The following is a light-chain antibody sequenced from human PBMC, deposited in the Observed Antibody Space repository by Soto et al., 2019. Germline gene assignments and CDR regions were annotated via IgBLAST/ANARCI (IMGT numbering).Light chain of an antibody. CDR1: SSDVGGYNY. J-gene: IGLJ1*01. Sequence: QSALTQPASVSGSPGQSITISCTGTSSDVGGYNYVSWYQQHPGKAPKLMIYEVSNRPSGVSNRFSGSKSGNTASLTISGLQAEDEADYYCSSYTGDNSYVFGTGTKLTVL. V-gene: IGLV2-14*01. CDR3: SSYTGDNSYV. CDR2: EVS.